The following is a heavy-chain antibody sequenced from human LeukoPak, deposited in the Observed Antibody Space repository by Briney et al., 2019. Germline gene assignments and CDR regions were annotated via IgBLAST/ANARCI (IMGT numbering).Heavy chain of an antibody. CDR3: ARATVVAGYCTTTRCYKPFDI. CDR1: GGTFSSHD. D-gene: IGHD2-2*02. J-gene: IGHJ3*02. CDR2: MNPNSGNT. Sequence: GASVKVSCKASGGTFSSHDINWVRQATGQGLEWMGWMNPNSGNTGYAQKFQGRVTMTRNTSISTAYMELSSLRSEDTAVYFCARATVVAGYCTTTRCYKPFDIWGQGTMVTVSS. V-gene: IGHV1-8*02.